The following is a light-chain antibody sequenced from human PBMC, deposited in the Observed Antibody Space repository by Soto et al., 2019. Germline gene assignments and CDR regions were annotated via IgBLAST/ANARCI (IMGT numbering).Light chain of an antibody. V-gene: IGKV3-20*01. CDR3: QQYGSSPT. Sequence: EIVLTQSPGTLYLSPGERATLSCRASQSVRNNFLAWYQQKPGQAPRLLIYGASIRATGIPDRFSGSGSGTDFTLTISGLEPEDLAVYYCQQYGSSPTFGGGTKLEIK. CDR1: QSVRNNF. J-gene: IGKJ4*01. CDR2: GAS.